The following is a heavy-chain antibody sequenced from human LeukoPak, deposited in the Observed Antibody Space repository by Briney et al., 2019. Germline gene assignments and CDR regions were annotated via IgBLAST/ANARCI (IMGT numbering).Heavy chain of an antibody. Sequence: SETLSLTCSVSGGSLSSYYWSWIRQPPGKGLEWIGYIYYSGSTNYHPSLKSRLIISADRSKNQFTLKLSSVTAADTAVYYCARDVYCGGDCFCFDSWGQGTLVTVSP. CDR2: IYYSGST. D-gene: IGHD2-21*02. V-gene: IGHV4-59*01. CDR3: ARDVYCGGDCFCFDS. J-gene: IGHJ4*02. CDR1: GGSLSSYY.